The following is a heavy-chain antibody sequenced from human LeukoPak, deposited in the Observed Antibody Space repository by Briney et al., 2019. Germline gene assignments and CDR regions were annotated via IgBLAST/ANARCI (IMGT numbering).Heavy chain of an antibody. CDR2: IYNSGGT. CDR1: GYSISSGHY. Sequence: PSETLSLTCAVSGYSISSGHYWGWIRQPPGKGLEWIGSIYNSGGTYYNPSLKSRVTISVDTSKNQFSLKMKSVTAAATAVYYCPGFTPVVDYCSQGTLVTVSS. V-gene: IGHV4-38-2*01. CDR3: PGFTPVVDY. D-gene: IGHD2-15*01. J-gene: IGHJ4*02.